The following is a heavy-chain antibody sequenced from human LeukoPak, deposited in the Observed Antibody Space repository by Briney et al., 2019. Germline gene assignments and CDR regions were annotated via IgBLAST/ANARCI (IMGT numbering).Heavy chain of an antibody. V-gene: IGHV3-23*01. CDR2: ISGSGGST. CDR3: AKDHLPYCSGGSCYPIGY. CDR1: GFTFSSYA. Sequence: GGSLRLSCAASGFTFSSYAMSWVRQAPGKGLEWVSAISGSGGSTYYADSAKGRFTISRDNSKNTLYLQMNSLRAEDTAVYYCAKDHLPYCSGGSCYPIGYWGQGTLVTVSS. D-gene: IGHD2-15*01. J-gene: IGHJ4*02.